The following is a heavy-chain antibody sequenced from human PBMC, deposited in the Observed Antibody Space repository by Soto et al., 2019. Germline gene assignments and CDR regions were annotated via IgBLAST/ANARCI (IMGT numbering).Heavy chain of an antibody. Sequence: GGSLRLSCAASGFTFSSYGINWVRQAPGKGLEWVSYISIASTTIYYTDSVKGRFTISRDNAKNSLYLQMNSLRAEDTAVYYCARRPDYMDVWGKGTTVTVSS. CDR3: ARRPDYMDV. J-gene: IGHJ6*03. CDR2: ISIASTTI. CDR1: GFTFSSYG. V-gene: IGHV3-48*01.